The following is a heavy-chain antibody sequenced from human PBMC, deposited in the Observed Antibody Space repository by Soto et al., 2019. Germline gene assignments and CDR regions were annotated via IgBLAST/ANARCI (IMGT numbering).Heavy chain of an antibody. CDR3: AILRLFVVVPAAISGMDV. J-gene: IGHJ6*02. V-gene: IGHV3-48*03. CDR1: GFTFSSYE. D-gene: IGHD2-2*01. Sequence: GGSLRLSCAASGFTFSSYEMNWVRQAPGKGLEWVSYISSSGSTIYYADSVKGRFTISRDNAKNSLYLQMNSLRAEDTAVYYCAILRLFVVVPAAISGMDVWGQGTTVTVSS. CDR2: ISSSGSTI.